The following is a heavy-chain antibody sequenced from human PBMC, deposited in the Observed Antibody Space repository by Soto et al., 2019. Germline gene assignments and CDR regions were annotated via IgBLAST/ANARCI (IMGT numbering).Heavy chain of an antibody. CDR2: INPSGGST. Sequence: QVQLVQSGAEVKKPGASVKVSCKASGYTFTSYYMHWVRQAPGQGLEWMGIINPSGGSTSYAQKFQGRVTMTRDTSTSTVYMELSSLRSEDTAVYYCARVPYSRSSGYYYYYGMDVWGQGTTVTVSS. CDR3: ARVPYSRSSGYYYYYGMDV. D-gene: IGHD6-6*01. CDR1: GYTFTSYY. J-gene: IGHJ6*02. V-gene: IGHV1-46*01.